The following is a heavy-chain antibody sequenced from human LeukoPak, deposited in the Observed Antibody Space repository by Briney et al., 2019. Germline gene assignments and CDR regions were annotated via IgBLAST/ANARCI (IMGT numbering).Heavy chain of an antibody. V-gene: IGHV4-34*01. CDR1: GGSFSGYY. J-gene: IGHJ4*02. D-gene: IGHD6-13*01. Sequence: SETLSLTCAVYGGSFSGYYWSWIRQPPGKGLEWIGEINHSGSTNYNPSLKSRVTISVDTSKNQFSLKLSSVTAADTAVYYCARGWEIAAAGTELDYWGQGTLVTVSS. CDR2: INHSGST. CDR3: ARGWEIAAAGTELDY.